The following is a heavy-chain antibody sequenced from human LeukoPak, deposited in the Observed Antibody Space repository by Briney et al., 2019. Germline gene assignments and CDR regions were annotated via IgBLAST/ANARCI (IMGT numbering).Heavy chain of an antibody. CDR2: ISYDGTNK. D-gene: IGHD5-18*01. CDR1: GFTFSNYD. V-gene: IGHV3-30*03. J-gene: IGHJ4*02. Sequence: PGGSLRLSCAASGFTFSNYDMHWVRQAPGKGLEWVAVISYDGTNKYYADSVKGRFTISRDNAKNSLYLQMNSLRAEDTAVYYCARDHHPFTAWGQGILVTVSS. CDR3: ARDHHPFTA.